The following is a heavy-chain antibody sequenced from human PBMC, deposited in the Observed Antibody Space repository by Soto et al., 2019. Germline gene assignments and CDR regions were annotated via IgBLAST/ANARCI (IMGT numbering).Heavy chain of an antibody. J-gene: IGHJ4*02. D-gene: IGHD1-26*01. CDR1: GYTFTSYG. CDR3: ARDWCGIDY. Sequence: QVQLVQSGAEVKKPGASVKVSCKASGYTFTSYGISWVRQAPGQGLEWMGWINPYNGNTNYAQKLPGRVTMNTDTTTNTAYMELRSLRSDDSAVYYCARDWCGIDYGGQGTLVTVSS. V-gene: IGHV1-18*01. CDR2: INPYNGNT.